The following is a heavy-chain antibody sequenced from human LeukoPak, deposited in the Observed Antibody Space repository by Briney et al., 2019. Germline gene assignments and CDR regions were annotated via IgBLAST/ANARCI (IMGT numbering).Heavy chain of an antibody. V-gene: IGHV3-9*01. Sequence: GGSLRLSCAASGFTFDDYAMHWVRQAPGKGLEWVSGISWNSGSIGYADSVKGRFTISRDNAKNSLYLHMNSLRAEDTAVYYCARGGYDWGQGTLVTVSS. CDR1: GFTFDDYA. J-gene: IGHJ4*02. CDR2: ISWNSGSI. D-gene: IGHD5-12*01. CDR3: ARGGYD.